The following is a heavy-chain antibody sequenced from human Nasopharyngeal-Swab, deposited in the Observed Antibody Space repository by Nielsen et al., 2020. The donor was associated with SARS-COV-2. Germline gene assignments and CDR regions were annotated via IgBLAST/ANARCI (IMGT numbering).Heavy chain of an antibody. V-gene: IGHV3-7*04. CDR3: ARAGRSELRAEYFQY. D-gene: IGHD6-19*01. CDR2: IKQDGSEK. Sequence: GGSLSLSCPTSGFTFTSYWMTWVRQAPGKGLEWVASIKQDGSEKYYVDSVKGRFTISRDNAKNTLYLQMTSLRAEDTAVYYCARAGRSELRAEYFQYWGQGTLVTVSS. J-gene: IGHJ1*01. CDR1: GFTFTSYW.